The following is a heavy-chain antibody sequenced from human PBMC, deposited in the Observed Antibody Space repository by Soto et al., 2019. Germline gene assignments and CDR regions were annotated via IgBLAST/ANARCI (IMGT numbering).Heavy chain of an antibody. J-gene: IGHJ4*02. CDR3: VRQHPLDSNGWYS. D-gene: IGHD6-19*01. V-gene: IGHV5-51*01. Sequence: PGESLKISCKVSGDSFPSFWIGWVRQMPGEGLEWLGSIYPRDSETRYSPSFQGQVTISADNSITTAYLQWSRLKASDTATYYCVRQHPLDSNGWYSWGQGTLVTVSS. CDR2: IYPRDSET. CDR1: GDSFPSFW.